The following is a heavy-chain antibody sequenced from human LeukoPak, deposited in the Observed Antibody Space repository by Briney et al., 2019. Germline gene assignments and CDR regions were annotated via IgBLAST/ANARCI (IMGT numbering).Heavy chain of an antibody. CDR1: GFTFNNYA. CDR3: VRNDILTGHTNWYLEY. Sequence: GASLRLSCAASGFTFNNYAMSWVRQAPGKGLEWVSVILADSGGTIHYPESVRGRVTTSRDNSKNTVYLQMNSLRVEDTAIYYCVRNDILTGHTNWYLEYWGQGTLVTVSS. D-gene: IGHD3-9*01. J-gene: IGHJ4*02. CDR2: ILADSGGTI. V-gene: IGHV3-23*01.